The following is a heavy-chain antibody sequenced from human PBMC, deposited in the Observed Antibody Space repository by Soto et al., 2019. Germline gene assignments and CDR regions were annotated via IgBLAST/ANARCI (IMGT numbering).Heavy chain of an antibody. CDR3: ARDGSVYGDYGPGKGYYYMDV. D-gene: IGHD4-17*01. CDR2: IWYDGSNK. V-gene: IGHV3-33*01. J-gene: IGHJ6*03. CDR1: GFTFSSYG. Sequence: GGSLRLSCAASGFTFSSYGMHWVRQAPGKGLEWVAVIWYDGSNKYYADSVKGRFTISRDNSKNTLYLQMNSLRAEDTAVYYCARDGSVYGDYGPGKGYYYMDVWGKGTTVTVSS.